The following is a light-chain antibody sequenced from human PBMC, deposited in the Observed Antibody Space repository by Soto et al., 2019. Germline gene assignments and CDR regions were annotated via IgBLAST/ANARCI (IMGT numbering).Light chain of an antibody. J-gene: IGLJ3*02. CDR2: DNN. V-gene: IGLV1-44*01. CDR1: SSNIGRDT. CDR3: AAWDDSLDAWV. Sequence: QPVLTQPPSVSGTPGQRVTISCSGSSSNIGRDTVNWYQQFPGTAPNLLIYDNNQRPSGVPDRFSGSKSGTSASLAISGLQSEDEADYYCAAWDDSLDAWVFGGGTKLTVL.